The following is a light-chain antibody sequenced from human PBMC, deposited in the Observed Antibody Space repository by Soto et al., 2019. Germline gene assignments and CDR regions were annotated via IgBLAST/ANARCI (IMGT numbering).Light chain of an antibody. CDR1: QGISSS. Sequence: DIQMTQSPSSVSASVGDRVTITCRASQGISSSLAWYQQKPGKAPNLLIYAASNLQSGVPSRFSGSVSGTDFSLTISILQPEDFATYYCQQANSFPLTFGGGTKVEVK. CDR3: QQANSFPLT. CDR2: AAS. V-gene: IGKV1-12*01. J-gene: IGKJ4*01.